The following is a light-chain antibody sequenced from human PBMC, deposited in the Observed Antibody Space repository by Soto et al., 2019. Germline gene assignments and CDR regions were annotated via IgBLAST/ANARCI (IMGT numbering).Light chain of an antibody. CDR1: QSVSSSY. V-gene: IGKV3-20*01. CDR3: QQYGSSPT. Sequence: EIVLTQSPGTLSLSPGERATLSCRASQSVSSSYLAWYQQNPGQAPRLLIYGASSRATGIPDRFSGSGAGTDFTLTISRLEPEDVAVYYCQQYGSSPTFGGGTKVEIK. J-gene: IGKJ4*01. CDR2: GAS.